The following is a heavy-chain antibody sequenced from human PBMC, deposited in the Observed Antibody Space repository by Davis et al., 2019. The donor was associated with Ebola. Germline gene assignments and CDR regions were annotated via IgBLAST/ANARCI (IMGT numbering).Heavy chain of an antibody. CDR1: GGSFSGYY. J-gene: IGHJ5*02. CDR3: ATSQDCSSTSCNNWFDP. CDR2: INHSGST. Sequence: MPGGSLRLSCAVYGGSFSGYYWSWIRQPPGKGLEWIREINHSGSTNYNPSLKSRVTISVDTSKNQFSLKLTSVTAADTAVYYCATSQDCSSTSCNNWFDPWGQGTLVTVSS. V-gene: IGHV4-34*01. D-gene: IGHD2-2*01.